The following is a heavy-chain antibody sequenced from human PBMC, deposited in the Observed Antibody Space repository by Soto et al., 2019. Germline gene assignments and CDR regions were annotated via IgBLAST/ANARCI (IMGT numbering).Heavy chain of an antibody. CDR1: GFNFNNQA. Sequence: QLLESGGGLVQPGGSLRLSCTASGFNFNNQAMSWIRQAPGKGLEWVSTISGSGATSLCADSVKGRFTIFKDSSQAYLDLKSLRVEDSATYYCAKTETMVVVTVQPRWFDSWGRGTLVTVS. CDR3: AKTETMVVVTVQPRWFDS. D-gene: IGHD2-21*02. V-gene: IGHV3-23*01. CDR2: ISGSGATS. J-gene: IGHJ5*01.